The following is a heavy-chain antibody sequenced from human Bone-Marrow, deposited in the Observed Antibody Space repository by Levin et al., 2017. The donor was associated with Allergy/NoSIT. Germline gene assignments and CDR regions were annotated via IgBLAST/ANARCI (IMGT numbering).Heavy chain of an antibody. Sequence: GESLKISCATSGFPFSTYGMAWVRQAPGKGLEWVAFITSTSKYIHYADSVKGRSTISRDNGNNSLSLQMNRLRGEDTAVYYCARAAGAAGRGGMDVWGQGTTVTVSS. CDR1: GFPFSTYG. D-gene: IGHD2-15*01. CDR3: ARAAGAAGRGGMDV. J-gene: IGHJ6*02. CDR2: ITSTSKYI. V-gene: IGHV3-21*01.